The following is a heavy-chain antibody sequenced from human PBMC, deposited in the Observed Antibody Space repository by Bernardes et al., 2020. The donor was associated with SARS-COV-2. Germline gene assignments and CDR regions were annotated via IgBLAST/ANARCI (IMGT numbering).Heavy chain of an antibody. CDR2: ISAYNGYT. CDR1: GYSFTAYV. D-gene: IGHD2-15*01. V-gene: IGHV1-18*01. Sequence: ASVKVSCKTSGYSFTAYVIIWVRQAPGQGLESMGWISAYNGYTNYVQKFQGRVTMTTDTSTSTASMELRSLRSDDTAVYYCARGLISDCSGGRCYPDYGDYFDHWGQAPLLTVSS. J-gene: IGHJ4*02. CDR3: ARGLISDCSGGRCYPDYGDYFDH.